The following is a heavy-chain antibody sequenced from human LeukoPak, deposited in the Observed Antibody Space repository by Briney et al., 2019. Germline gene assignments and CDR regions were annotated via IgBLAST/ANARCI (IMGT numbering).Heavy chain of an antibody. D-gene: IGHD1-1*01. CDR3: ARAPTGSFDD. CDR2: ISYNGSNK. CDR1: GFTFSPYT. V-gene: IGHV3-30-3*01. Sequence: PSGSLSLTCTGSGFTFSPYTMHWVRQPPGKGLEWVALISYNGSNKSYADSVKGPFTISRDNSKNTLYLQMNSLRPEDTGVYYCARAPTGSFDDWGQATLVTAS. J-gene: IGHJ4*02.